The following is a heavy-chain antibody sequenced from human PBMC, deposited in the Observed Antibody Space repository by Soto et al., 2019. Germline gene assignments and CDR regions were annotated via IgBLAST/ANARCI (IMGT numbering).Heavy chain of an antibody. Sequence: PGGSLRLSCAASGFTFSSYGMHWVRQAPGKGLEWVAVISYDGSNKYYADSVKGLFTISRDNSKNTLYLQMNSLRSEDTAVYYWARDCGYSGYDDYYYYYGMDVWGQGTTVTVSS. CDR1: GFTFSSYG. V-gene: IGHV3-30*03. CDR2: ISYDGSNK. CDR3: ARDCGYSGYDDYYYYYGMDV. J-gene: IGHJ6*02. D-gene: IGHD5-12*01.